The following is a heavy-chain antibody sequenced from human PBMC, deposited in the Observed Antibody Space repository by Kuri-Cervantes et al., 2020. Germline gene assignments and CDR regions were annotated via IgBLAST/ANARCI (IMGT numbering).Heavy chain of an antibody. CDR2: ISSSSSYI. J-gene: IGHJ5*02. CDR1: GFTFSSYS. Sequence: GGSLRLSSAASGFTFSSYSMNWVRQAPGKGLEWVSSISSSSSYIYYADSVKGRFTISRDNAKNSLYLQMNSLRAEDTSVYYCARDFPYGSGSYFGSWGQGTLVTLL. D-gene: IGHD3-10*01. CDR3: ARDFPYGSGSYFGS. V-gene: IGHV3-21*04.